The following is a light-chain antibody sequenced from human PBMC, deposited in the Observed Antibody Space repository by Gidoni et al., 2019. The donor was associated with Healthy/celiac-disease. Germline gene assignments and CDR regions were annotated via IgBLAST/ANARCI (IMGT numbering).Light chain of an antibody. CDR1: QDISNY. V-gene: IGKV1-33*01. J-gene: IGKJ2*01. Sequence: DIQMTQSPSSLSASVGDRVTITCQASQDISNYLNWYQQKPGKAPKLLNYDSSNFETGVTSRFRGSGSGTDFTFTISSLQPEDIATYYCQQYDNLPYTFGQGTKLEIK. CDR2: DSS. CDR3: QQYDNLPYT.